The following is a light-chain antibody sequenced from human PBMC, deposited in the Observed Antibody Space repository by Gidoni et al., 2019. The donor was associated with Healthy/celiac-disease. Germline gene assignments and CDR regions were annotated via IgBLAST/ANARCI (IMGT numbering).Light chain of an antibody. Sequence: VLTQSPGTLSLSPGERATLSCSASQSVSSSYLAWYQQKPGQAPRLLIYGASSRATGIPDRFSGSGSGTDFTLTISRLEPEDFAVYYCQQYGSSPAPFGGGTKVEIK. CDR1: QSVSSSY. J-gene: IGKJ4*01. CDR2: GAS. CDR3: QQYGSSPAP. V-gene: IGKV3-20*01.